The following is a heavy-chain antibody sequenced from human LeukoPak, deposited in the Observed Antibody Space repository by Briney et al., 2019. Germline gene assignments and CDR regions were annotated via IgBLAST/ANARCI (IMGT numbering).Heavy chain of an antibody. D-gene: IGHD4-23*01. J-gene: IGHJ4*02. CDR1: GGSFSGYY. V-gene: IGHV4-34*01. Sequence: SETLSLTCAVYGGSFSGYYWSWIRQPPGKGLEWIGEINHSGGTNYNPSLKSRVTISVDTSKNQFSLKLSSVTAADTAVYYCARMGLTTVVTSDYWGQGTLVTVSS. CDR3: ARMGLTTVVTSDY. CDR2: INHSGGT.